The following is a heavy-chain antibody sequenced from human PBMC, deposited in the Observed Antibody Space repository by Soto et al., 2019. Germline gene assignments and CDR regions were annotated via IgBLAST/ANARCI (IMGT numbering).Heavy chain of an antibody. CDR3: AAAKRGMIRDAFDI. CDR1: GFTFTSSA. J-gene: IGHJ3*02. V-gene: IGHV1-58*01. CDR2: IVVGSGNT. D-gene: IGHD3-16*01. Sequence: ASVKVSCKASGFTFTSSAVQWVRQARGQRLEWIGWIVVGSGNTNYAQKFQERVTITRDMSTSTAYMELSSLRSEDTAVYYCAAAKRGMIRDAFDIWGQGTMVTVSS.